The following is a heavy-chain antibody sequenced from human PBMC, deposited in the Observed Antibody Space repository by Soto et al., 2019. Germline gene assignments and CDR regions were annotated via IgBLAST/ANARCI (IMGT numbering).Heavy chain of an antibody. V-gene: IGHV3-30-3*01. CDR1: GFTFSSYA. CDR2: ISYDGSNK. D-gene: IGHD1-1*01. CDR3: ARDRNTYGMDV. J-gene: IGHJ6*02. Sequence: PRLSCAASGFTFSSYAMHWVRQDPGKGLEWVAVISYDGSNKYYADSVKGRFTISRDYSKNTLYLQMNSLRAEDTAVYYCARDRNTYGMDVWGQGTTGTVSS.